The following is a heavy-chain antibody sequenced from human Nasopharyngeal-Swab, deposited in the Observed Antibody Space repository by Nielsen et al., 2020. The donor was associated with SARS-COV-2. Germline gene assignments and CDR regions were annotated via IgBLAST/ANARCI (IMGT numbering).Heavy chain of an antibody. CDR3: TSETIRFLELLLFDY. Sequence: GGSLRLSCAAPGFTFSNAWMSWVRQAPGKGLEWVGRIKSKTDGGTIDYAAPVKGRFTISRDDSKNTLYLQMNSLKTEDTAVYYCTSETIRFLELLLFDYWGQGTLVTVSS. CDR1: GFTFSNAW. J-gene: IGHJ4*02. D-gene: IGHD3-3*01. CDR2: IKSKTDGGTI. V-gene: IGHV3-15*01.